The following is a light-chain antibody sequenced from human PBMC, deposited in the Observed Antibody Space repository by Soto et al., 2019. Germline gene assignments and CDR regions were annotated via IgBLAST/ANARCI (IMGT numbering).Light chain of an antibody. CDR2: DAS. Sequence: EIVLTQSPATLSLSPGERATLSCRASQSISNYLAWYQQKPGQAPRLLIYDASTRATGVPARFTGSGSGTDFTLTISSLDPEDFAVYYCQQRSNWPLITFGQGTRLEI. CDR1: QSISNY. CDR3: QQRSNWPLIT. V-gene: IGKV3-11*01. J-gene: IGKJ5*01.